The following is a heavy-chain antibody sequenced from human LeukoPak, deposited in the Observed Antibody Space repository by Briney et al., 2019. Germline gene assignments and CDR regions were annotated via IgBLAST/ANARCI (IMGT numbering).Heavy chain of an antibody. CDR1: IFTFFTIA. J-gene: IGHJ4*02. CDR3: AKARAGHCSGASCYPLDS. Sequence: GGSLRLSCAASIFTFFTIAMSCGAQTPGKGLEWVAAISGSNPGTYHANSVKGRFTISRDNSKHTLPLQMSGLRAEDTARYYSAKARAGHCSGASCYPLDSWGQGTLVTVSS. V-gene: IGHV3-23*01. CDR2: ISGSNPGT. D-gene: IGHD2-15*01.